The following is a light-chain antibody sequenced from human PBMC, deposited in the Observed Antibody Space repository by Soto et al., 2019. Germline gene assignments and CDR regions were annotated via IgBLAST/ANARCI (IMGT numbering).Light chain of an antibody. Sequence: IQMTQSPSTLSASVGDRVTITCRASQSIDTWLAWYQQKTGKAPKVLIYKVSTLESGVPSRFSGSGSETEFTLSISYLQPEDFETYYCQQYKRSWTFGQGTKVEIK. CDR3: QQYKRSWT. CDR1: QSIDTW. J-gene: IGKJ1*01. V-gene: IGKV1-5*03. CDR2: KVS.